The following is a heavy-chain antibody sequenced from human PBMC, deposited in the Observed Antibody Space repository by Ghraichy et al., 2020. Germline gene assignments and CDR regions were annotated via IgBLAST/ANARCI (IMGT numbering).Heavy chain of an antibody. CDR2: INHSGST. CDR3: ARRGTYYYDSSGS. D-gene: IGHD3-22*01. CDR1: GGSFSGYY. J-gene: IGHJ4*02. Sequence: SQTLSLTCAVYGGSFSGYYWSWIRQPPGKGLEWIGEINHSGSTNYNPSLKSRVTISVDTSKNQFSLKLSSVTAADTAVYYCARRGTYYYDSSGSWGQGTLVTVSS. V-gene: IGHV4-34*01.